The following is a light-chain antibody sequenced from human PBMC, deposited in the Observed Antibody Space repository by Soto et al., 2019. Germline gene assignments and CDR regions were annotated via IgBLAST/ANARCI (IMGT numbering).Light chain of an antibody. CDR1: SSDINSYNY. Sequence: QSVLTQPPSASGSPGQSVTISCTGTSSDINSYNYVSWYQQYPGKAPKLMIYEVTKRPSGVPDRFSGSKSGNTASLTVSGLQAEDEADYYCSSYTGSNIWVFGGGTKVTVL. CDR2: EVT. J-gene: IGLJ3*02. CDR3: SSYTGSNIWV. V-gene: IGLV2-8*01.